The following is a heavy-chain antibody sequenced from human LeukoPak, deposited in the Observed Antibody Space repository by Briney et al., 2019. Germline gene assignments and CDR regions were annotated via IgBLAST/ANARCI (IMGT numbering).Heavy chain of an antibody. J-gene: IGHJ4*02. V-gene: IGHV3-23*01. CDR2: ISGSGDAT. CDR1: GFGFSSHA. CDR3: AKGDSSRWDY. D-gene: IGHD6-13*01. Sequence: GWSLRLSCAASGFGFSSHAMRWVHPAPGRGLEWVSAISGSGDATFYADSVKGRFTISRDNFKNTLYLQMNSRRGEDTALYYCAKGDSSRWDYWGQGTLVTVSS.